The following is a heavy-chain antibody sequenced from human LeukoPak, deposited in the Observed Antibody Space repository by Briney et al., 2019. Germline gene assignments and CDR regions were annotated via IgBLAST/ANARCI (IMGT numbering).Heavy chain of an antibody. CDR3: ARDRTAADPLGY. V-gene: IGHV1-2*02. CDR1: GYTFTGYY. CDR2: INPNSGGT. J-gene: IGHJ4*02. Sequence: ASVKVSCKASGYTFTGYYMHWVRQAAGQGLEWMGWINPNSGGTNYAQKFQGRVTMTRETSISTAYMELSRLRSDDTAVYYCARDRTAADPLGYWGQGTLVTVSS. D-gene: IGHD6-13*01.